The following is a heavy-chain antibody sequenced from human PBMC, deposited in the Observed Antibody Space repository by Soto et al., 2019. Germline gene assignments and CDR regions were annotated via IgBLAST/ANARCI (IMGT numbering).Heavy chain of an antibody. CDR2: IGDSEGETT. J-gene: IGHJ5*01. D-gene: IGHD2-15*01. CDR3: AKGYCGGGRCYDLDNWFDS. Sequence: EVQLLESGGGLVQPGGSLRLSCAASGFTFSTYAMTWVRQAPGKGPEWVSRIGDSEGETTHYADSVKGRFTISRDNAKTTLYLQMTRLRVEDTAIYYCAKGYCGGGRCYDLDNWFDSWGQGTRVTVSS. CDR1: GFTFSTYA. V-gene: IGHV3-23*01.